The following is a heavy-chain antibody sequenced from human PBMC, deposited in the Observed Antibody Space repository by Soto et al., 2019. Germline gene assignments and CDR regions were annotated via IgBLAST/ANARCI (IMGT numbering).Heavy chain of an antibody. V-gene: IGHV3-15*07. CDR1: GFTFSNAW. D-gene: IGHD3-9*01. CDR2: IKSKTDGGTT. J-gene: IGHJ4*02. Sequence: GGSLRLSCAASGFTFSNAWMNWVRQAPGKGLEWVGRIKSKTDGGTTDYTAPVKGRFTISRDDSKNTLYLQMNSLKTEDTAVYYCTTAVAPYDILTGYPDWGQGTLVAVSS. CDR3: TTAVAPYDILTGYPD.